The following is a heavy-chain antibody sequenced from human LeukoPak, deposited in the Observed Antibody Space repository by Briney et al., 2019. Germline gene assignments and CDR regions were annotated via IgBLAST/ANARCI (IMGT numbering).Heavy chain of an antibody. V-gene: IGHV3-73*01. J-gene: IGHJ4*02. D-gene: IGHD2-15*01. CDR2: IRSKANSYAT. CDR3: TRHGGYFSGLSCPHD. Sequence: GGSLRLSCAASGFTFSGSAMHWVRQASGRGLEWIGRIRSKANSYATAYAASRKGRFTISRDDSNNPALLQMNSLETEDTAVYYCTRHGGYFSGLSCPHDWGQGTLVTVSS. CDR1: GFTFSGSA.